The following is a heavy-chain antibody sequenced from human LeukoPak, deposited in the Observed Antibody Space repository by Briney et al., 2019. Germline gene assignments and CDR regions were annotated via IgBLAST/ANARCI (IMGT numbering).Heavy chain of an antibody. J-gene: IGHJ4*02. CDR1: GFTFDDYA. Sequence: PGRSLRLSCAASGFTFDDYAMHWVRQAPGKGLEWVSGISWNSGSIVYADSVKGRFTISRDNAKNSLYLQMNSLRAEDTALYYCAKGGSVVVEYYFDYWGQGTLVTVSS. CDR2: ISWNSGSI. CDR3: AKGGSVVVEYYFDY. D-gene: IGHD3-22*01. V-gene: IGHV3-9*01.